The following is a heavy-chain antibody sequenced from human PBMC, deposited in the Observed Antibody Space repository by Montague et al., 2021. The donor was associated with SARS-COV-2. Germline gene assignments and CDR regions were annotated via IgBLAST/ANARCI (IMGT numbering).Heavy chain of an antibody. V-gene: IGHV4-39*01. D-gene: IGHD1-26*01. CDR3: ARRAGVVGATRFDY. CDR1: GDSISSLHYY. CDR2: VFYGGST. J-gene: IGHJ4*01. Sequence: SETLSLTCTVYGDSISSLHYYWGWIRQSPGKGLEWLGNVFYGGSTYYNPSLRSRVTISVDTSQNPFALRLRSVTATDTAIYYCARRAGVVGATRFDYWGQGILVPVSS.